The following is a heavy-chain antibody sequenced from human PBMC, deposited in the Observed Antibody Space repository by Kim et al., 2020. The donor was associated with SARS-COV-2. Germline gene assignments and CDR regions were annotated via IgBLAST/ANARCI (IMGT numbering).Heavy chain of an antibody. V-gene: IGHV3-30*04. J-gene: IGHJ4*02. CDR3: ARDSVYYYDSSMIWWFDY. CDR1: GFTFSSYA. Sequence: GGSLRLSCAASGFTFSSYAMHWVRQAPGKGLEWVAVISYDGSNKYYADSVKGRFTISRDNSKNTLYLQMDSLRAEDTAVYYCARDSVYYYDSSMIWWFDYWGKGTLVTVSS. CDR2: ISYDGSNK. D-gene: IGHD3-22*01.